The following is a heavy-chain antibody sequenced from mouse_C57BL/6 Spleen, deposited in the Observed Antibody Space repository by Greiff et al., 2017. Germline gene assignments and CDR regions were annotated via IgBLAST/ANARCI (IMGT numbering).Heavy chain of an antibody. V-gene: IGHV5-17*01. CDR1: GFTFSDFG. Sequence: EVMLVESGGGLVKPGGSLKLSCAASGFTFSDFGMHRVRQAPEKGLEWVAYISSGSSTIYYADTVKGRFTISRDNAKSTLFLQLASLRSEDTAMYYCARLTTAPDYWGKGTTLTVSS. CDR3: ARLTTAPDY. D-gene: IGHD1-2*01. J-gene: IGHJ2*01. CDR2: ISSGSSTI.